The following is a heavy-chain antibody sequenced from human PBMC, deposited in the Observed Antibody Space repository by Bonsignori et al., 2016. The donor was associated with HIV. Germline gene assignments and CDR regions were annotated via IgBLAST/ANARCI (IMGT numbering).Heavy chain of an antibody. J-gene: IGHJ4*02. CDR2: ISSNGDST. V-gene: IGHV3-64*01. Sequence: WIRQPPGKGLEYVSGISSNGDSTYYANSVKGRFTISRDNSKNMLYLQMDSLGAEDMAMYYCASLAGYWGQGTLVTVSS. CDR3: ASLAGY.